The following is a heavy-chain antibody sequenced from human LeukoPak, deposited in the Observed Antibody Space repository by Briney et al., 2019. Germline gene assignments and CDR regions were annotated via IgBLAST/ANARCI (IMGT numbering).Heavy chain of an antibody. Sequence: SETLSLTCTISGASMSNYYWSWIRQPPGKRPEWMAYISGSGSDIYNPPLKSRVAISVDTSKNQFSLKVTSVTAADTAVYFCARHRRNYYGTGGSPFDFWGQGILVTVSS. CDR2: ISGSGSD. V-gene: IGHV4-59*08. CDR1: GASMSNYY. J-gene: IGHJ4*02. D-gene: IGHD3-10*01. CDR3: ARHRRNYYGTGGSPFDF.